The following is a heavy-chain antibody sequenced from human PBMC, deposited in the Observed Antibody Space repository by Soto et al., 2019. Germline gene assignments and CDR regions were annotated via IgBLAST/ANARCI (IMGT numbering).Heavy chain of an antibody. D-gene: IGHD3-22*01. CDR2: IYYSGNT. Sequence: QVQLQESGPGLLKPSQTLSLICTVSGGSISSGGYYWSWIRQHPGKGLEWIGYIYYSGNTYYNPSLKSRVTISVDTSKNQFSLNLSSVTAADTAVYYCARDGDGSGYFLDYWGQGTLVTVSS. CDR1: GGSISSGGYY. J-gene: IGHJ4*02. CDR3: ARDGDGSGYFLDY. V-gene: IGHV4-31*03.